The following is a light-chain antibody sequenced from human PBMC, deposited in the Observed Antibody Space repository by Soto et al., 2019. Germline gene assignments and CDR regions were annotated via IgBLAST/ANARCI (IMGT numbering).Light chain of an antibody. CDR1: SSNIGAGYD. CDR3: QSWDTSLSGSV. CDR2: GNT. Sequence: QSVLTQPPSVSGAPGQRVTISCTGSSSNIGAGYDVNWYQQLPGTAPKLLIYGNTNRPSGVPDRFSGSKSGTSGSLAISGLQTEDAVEYYCQSWDTSLSGSVFGGGTKLTVL. J-gene: IGLJ2*01. V-gene: IGLV1-40*01.